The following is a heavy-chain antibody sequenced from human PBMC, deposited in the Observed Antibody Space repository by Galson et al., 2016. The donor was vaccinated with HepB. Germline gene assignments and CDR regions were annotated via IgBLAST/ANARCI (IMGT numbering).Heavy chain of an antibody. CDR2: ISAYNGNR. CDR3: ARFYTHLPTYFDY. CDR1: GYTFTSYG. V-gene: IGHV1-18*01. J-gene: IGHJ4*02. Sequence: SVKVSCKASGYTFTSYGINWVRQAPGQGLEWVGWISAYNGNRNYAQNLQGRVTMTTDTSTSTAYMELRSLTSDDTAVYYCARFYTHLPTYFDYWGQGTLVTVSS.